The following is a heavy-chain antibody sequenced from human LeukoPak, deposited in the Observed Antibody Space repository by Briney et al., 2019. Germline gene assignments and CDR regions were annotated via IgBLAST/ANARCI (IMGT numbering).Heavy chain of an antibody. Sequence: PGGSLRLSRAASGFTFSSYAMSWVRQAPGKGLEWVSAISGSGGSTYYADSVKGRFTISRDNSKNTLYLQMNSLRAEDTAVYYCAKDPYSSGWSPLFDYWGQGTLVTVSS. CDR1: GFTFSSYA. CDR2: ISGSGGST. D-gene: IGHD6-19*01. CDR3: AKDPYSSGWSPLFDY. V-gene: IGHV3-23*01. J-gene: IGHJ4*02.